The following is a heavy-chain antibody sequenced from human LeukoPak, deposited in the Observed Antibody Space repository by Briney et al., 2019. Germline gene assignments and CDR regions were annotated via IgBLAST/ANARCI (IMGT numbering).Heavy chain of an antibody. J-gene: IGHJ4*02. Sequence: RRSLRLSCAASGFTFSSYGMHWVRQAPGKGLEWVAVISYDGSNKYYADSVKGRFTISRDNSKNTLYLQMNSLRAEDTAVYYCANKANWGQGTLVTVSS. CDR1: GFTFSSYG. CDR2: ISYDGSNK. V-gene: IGHV3-30*18. CDR3: ANKAN.